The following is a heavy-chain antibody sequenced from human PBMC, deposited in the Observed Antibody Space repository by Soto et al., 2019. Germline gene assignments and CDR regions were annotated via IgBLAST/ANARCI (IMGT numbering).Heavy chain of an antibody. CDR1: GFTVSSNY. V-gene: IGHV3-53*05. CDR2: IYTDDST. D-gene: IGHD3-10*01. J-gene: IGHJ4*02. CDR3: VKEADYCVSSKYDN. Sequence: GGSLRLSCAASGFTVSSNYMSWVRQAPGKGLEWLSVIYTDDSTYYADSVKGRFTISRDNSKNTLYLEMNGLRPEDTAVYYCVKEADYCVSSKYDNWGRGTLVTVSS.